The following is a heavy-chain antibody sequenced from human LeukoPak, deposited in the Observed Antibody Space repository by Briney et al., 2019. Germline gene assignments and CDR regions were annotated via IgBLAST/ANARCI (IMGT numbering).Heavy chain of an antibody. V-gene: IGHV3-30*18. Sequence: GGSLRLSCAASGFTFNNYGMHWVRLAPGKGLEWVAVISYDGSNEYYADSVKGRFDISRDNSKNTLYLQMNSLRAEDTAVYHCAKGNLALFVRASFDYWGQGTLVTVSS. CDR3: AKGNLALFVRASFDY. CDR1: GFTFNNYG. J-gene: IGHJ4*02. CDR2: ISYDGSNE. D-gene: IGHD3-3*02.